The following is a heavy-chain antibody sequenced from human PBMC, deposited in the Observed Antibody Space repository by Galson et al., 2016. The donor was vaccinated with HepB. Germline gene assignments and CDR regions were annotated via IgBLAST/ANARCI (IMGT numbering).Heavy chain of an antibody. CDR3: ARESSAMPFDY. CDR1: GASISNSNSY. CDR2: LYYSGNT. Sequence: LSLTCSVSGASISNSNSYWGWIRQSPGKGLEWLGTLYYSGNTYYNPSLKSRVTISLDTSKNQFSLKVTSMTAADTAVYFCARESSAMPFDYWGQGTLVIVSS. D-gene: IGHD2-2*01. J-gene: IGHJ4*02. V-gene: IGHV4-39*07.